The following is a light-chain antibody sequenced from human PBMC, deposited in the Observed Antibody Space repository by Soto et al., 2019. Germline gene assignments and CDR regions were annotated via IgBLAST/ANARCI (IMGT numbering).Light chain of an antibody. Sequence: QSALTQPASMSGSPGQSITISCTGTSSDVGGYNYVSWYQQHPGKVPKLIIYDVTNRASGVSDRFSASKSGNTASLNISGLHADDYADYYCLSYTINIPPHVFGTGTKLTLL. J-gene: IGLJ1*01. CDR2: DVT. CDR3: LSYTINIPPHV. CDR1: SSDVGGYNY. V-gene: IGLV2-14*01.